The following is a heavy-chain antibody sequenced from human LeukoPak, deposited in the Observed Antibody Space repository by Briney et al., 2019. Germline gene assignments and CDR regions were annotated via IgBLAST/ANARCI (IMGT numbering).Heavy chain of an antibody. CDR3: ARHLRSGYYLSRGAFDI. J-gene: IGHJ3*02. CDR2: IYYSGST. D-gene: IGHD3-22*01. V-gene: IGHV4-61*08. Sequence: PSQTLSLTCTVSGGSISSGDYYWSWIRQPPGKGLEWIGYIYYSGSTNYNPSLKSRVTISVDTSKNQFSLKLSSVTAADTAVYYCARHLRSGYYLSRGAFDIWGQGTMVTVSS. CDR1: GGSISSGDYY.